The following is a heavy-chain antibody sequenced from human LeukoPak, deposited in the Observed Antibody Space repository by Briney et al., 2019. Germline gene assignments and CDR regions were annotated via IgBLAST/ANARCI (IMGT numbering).Heavy chain of an antibody. CDR1: GYTFTSYG. CDR2: ISAYNGNT. CDR3: ARARRPGESGGY. V-gene: IGHV1-18*01. J-gene: IGHJ4*02. Sequence: ASVKVSCKASGYTFTSYGISWVRQAPGQGLEWMGWISAYNGNTNYAQKPQGRVTMTTDTSTSTAYMELRSLRSDDTAVYYCARARRPGESGGYWGQGTLVTVSS. D-gene: IGHD3-10*01.